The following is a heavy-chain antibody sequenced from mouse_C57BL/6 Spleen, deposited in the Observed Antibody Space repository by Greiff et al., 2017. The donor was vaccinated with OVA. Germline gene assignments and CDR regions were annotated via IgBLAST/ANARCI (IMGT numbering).Heavy chain of an antibody. CDR1: GFSLTSYG. CDR3: AREGSLDGYQNYYAMDY. D-gene: IGHD2-3*01. J-gene: IGHJ4*01. V-gene: IGHV2-5*01. Sequence: VKLVESGPGLVQPSQSLSITCTVSGFSLTSYGVHWVRQSPGKGLEWLGVIWSGGSTDYNAAFMSRLSITKDNSKSQVFLKMNSLQADDTAIYYCAREGSLDGYQNYYAMDYWGQGTSVTVSS. CDR2: IWSGGST.